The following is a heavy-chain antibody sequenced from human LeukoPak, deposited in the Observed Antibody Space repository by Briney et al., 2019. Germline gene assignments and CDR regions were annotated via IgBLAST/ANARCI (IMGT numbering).Heavy chain of an antibody. J-gene: IGHJ4*02. V-gene: IGHV1-18*04. Sequence: ASVKVSCKASGYTFTSYYMHWVRQAPGQGLEWMGWISAYNGNTNYAQKLQGRVTMTTDTSTSTAYMELSRLRSDDTAVYYCARVKNRYSGYDAYSYWGQGTLVTVSS. D-gene: IGHD5-12*01. CDR2: ISAYNGNT. CDR3: ARVKNRYSGYDAYSY. CDR1: GYTFTSYY.